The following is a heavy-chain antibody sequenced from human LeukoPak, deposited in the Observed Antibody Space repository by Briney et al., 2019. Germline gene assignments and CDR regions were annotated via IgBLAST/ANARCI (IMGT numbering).Heavy chain of an antibody. CDR2: IDHSGST. V-gene: IGHV4-38-2*02. J-gene: IGHJ6*03. Sequence: SETLSLTCTVSGYSISSGYYWGWIRQPPGKGLEWIGSIDHSGSTYYNPSLKSRVTISVDTSKNHFSLKLSSVTAADTAVYYCAQVGVTMVRGVSYYYMDVWGKGTTVTISS. CDR1: GYSISSGYY. D-gene: IGHD3-10*01. CDR3: AQVGVTMVRGVSYYYMDV.